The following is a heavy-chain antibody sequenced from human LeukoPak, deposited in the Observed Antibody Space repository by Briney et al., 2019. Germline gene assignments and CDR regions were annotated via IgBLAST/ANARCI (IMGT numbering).Heavy chain of an antibody. J-gene: IGHJ4*02. CDR3: AKAGHLY. D-gene: IGHD3-10*01. V-gene: IGHV3-23*01. CDR1: GFTFSNYA. Sequence: QSGGSLRLSCAASGFTFSNYAMSWVRQAPGKGLEWVSGTSVRGSSTYYADSVKGRFTISRDNSKNTLYLQMNSLRAEDTAFYYCAKAGHLYWGQGTLVTVSS. CDR2: TSVRGSST.